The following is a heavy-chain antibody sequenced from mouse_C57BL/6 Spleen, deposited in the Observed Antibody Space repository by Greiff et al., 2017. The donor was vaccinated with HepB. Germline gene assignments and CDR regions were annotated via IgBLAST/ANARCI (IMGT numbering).Heavy chain of an antibody. D-gene: IGHD1-1*01. Sequence: EVQLQQSGPELVKPGASVKMSCKASGYTFTDYNMHWVKQSHGKSLEWIGYINPNNGGTSYNQKFKGKATLTVNKSSSTAYMELRSLTSEDSAVYYCARPYYYGSRDYAMDYWGQGTSVTVSS. CDR2: INPNNGGT. CDR3: ARPYYYGSRDYAMDY. V-gene: IGHV1-22*01. J-gene: IGHJ4*01. CDR1: GYTFTDYN.